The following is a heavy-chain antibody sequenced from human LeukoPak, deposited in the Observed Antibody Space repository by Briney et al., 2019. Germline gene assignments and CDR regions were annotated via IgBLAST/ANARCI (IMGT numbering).Heavy chain of an antibody. CDR2: ISGSSRYI. D-gene: IGHD3-22*01. J-gene: IGHJ4*02. Sequence: GGSLRLSCAASGIPFSNYSLTWVRQAPGKGLVWVSSISGSSRYIHYSDSVRGRFSISRDNAKNSVYLQMDSLTADDTAVYYCARVNSALVVSSEGSWAGSLGFDHWGQGVLVIVSS. V-gene: IGHV3-21*06. CDR3: ARVNSALVVSSEGSWAGSLGFDH. CDR1: GIPFSNYS.